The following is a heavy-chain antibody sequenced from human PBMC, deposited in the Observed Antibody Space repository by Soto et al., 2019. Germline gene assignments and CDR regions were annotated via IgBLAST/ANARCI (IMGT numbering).Heavy chain of an antibody. CDR1: GGSISSSNW. CDR2: IYHSGST. CDR3: AARPRSGGAVAGT. J-gene: IGHJ4*02. V-gene: IGHV4-4*02. D-gene: IGHD6-19*01. Sequence: PSETLSLTCAVSGGSISSSNWWSWVRQPPGKGLEWIGEIYHSGSTNYNPSLKSRVTISVDKSKNQFSLKLSSVTAADTAVYYCAARPRSGGAVAGTGGQGTLVTVSS.